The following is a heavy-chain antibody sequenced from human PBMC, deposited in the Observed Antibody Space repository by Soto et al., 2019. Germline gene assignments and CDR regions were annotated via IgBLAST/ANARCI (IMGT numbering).Heavy chain of an antibody. V-gene: IGHV3-21*01. D-gene: IGHD2-2*01. CDR3: ARRVRGEVPAAMPIDY. CDR2: ISSSSSYI. Sequence: GGSLRLSCAASGFTFSSYSMNWVRQAPGKGLEWVSSISSSSSYIYYADSVKGRFTISRDNAKNSLYLQMNSLRAEDTAVYYCARRVRGEVPAAMPIDYWGQGTLVTVSS. J-gene: IGHJ4*02. CDR1: GFTFSSYS.